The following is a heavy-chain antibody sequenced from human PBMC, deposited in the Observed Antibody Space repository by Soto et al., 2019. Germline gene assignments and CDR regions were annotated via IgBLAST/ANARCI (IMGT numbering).Heavy chain of an antibody. CDR2: IIPIFGTA. Sequence: GASVKVSCKASGGTFSSYAISWVRQAPGQGLEWMGGIIPIFGTANYAQKFQGRVTITADESTSTAYMELSSLRSEDTAVYYCAREGLGYCSSTSSPQFTVTTTLCYYGMDVWGQGTTVTVSS. D-gene: IGHD2-2*01. CDR1: GGTFSSYA. V-gene: IGHV1-69*13. CDR3: AREGLGYCSSTSSPQFTVTTTLCYYGMDV. J-gene: IGHJ6*01.